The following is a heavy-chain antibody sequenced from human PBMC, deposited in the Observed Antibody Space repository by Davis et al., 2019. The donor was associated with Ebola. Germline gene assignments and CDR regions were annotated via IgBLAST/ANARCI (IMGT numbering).Heavy chain of an antibody. CDR3: ARDSDWNYDY. CDR2: IWYDGSKK. CDR1: GFTFSNYG. D-gene: IGHD1-1*01. J-gene: IGHJ4*02. V-gene: IGHV3-33*01. Sequence: PGGSLRLSCAASGFTFSNYGMHWVRQAPGKGLEWVAVIWYDGSKKYYAHSVKGRFTTSRDNSKNTLYLQMNSLRAEDRAVYYCARDSDWNYDYWGQGTLVTVSS.